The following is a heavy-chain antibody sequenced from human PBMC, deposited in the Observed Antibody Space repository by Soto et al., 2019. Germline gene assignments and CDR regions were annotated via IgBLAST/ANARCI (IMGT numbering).Heavy chain of an antibody. Sequence: QVQLVQSGAEVKKPGSSVKVSCKASGGTFSSYGISWVRQAPGQGLEWMGGIIPIFGTANYAQKFQGRVTITADESTSTAYMELCRLRSEDTAVYYCARAVEQSYYYYGMDVRGQGPTVTVSS. CDR2: IIPIFGTA. V-gene: IGHV1-69*12. CDR3: ARAVEQSYYYYGMDV. J-gene: IGHJ6*02. CDR1: GGTFSSYG.